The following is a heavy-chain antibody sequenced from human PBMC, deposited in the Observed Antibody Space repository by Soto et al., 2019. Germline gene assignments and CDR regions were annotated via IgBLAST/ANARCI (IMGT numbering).Heavy chain of an antibody. CDR2: ISAYNGNT. D-gene: IGHD6-19*01. CDR3: ARDLALGLVYY. Sequence: QVQLVQSGAEVKKPGASVKVSCKASGYTFTSYGISWVRQAPGQGLEWMGWISAYNGNTKYAQKLQGRVTMTTDTSTSKAYREVRGLRADDTAVYHCARDLALGLVYYWGQGTLVTVSS. CDR1: GYTFTSYG. J-gene: IGHJ4*02. V-gene: IGHV1-18*01.